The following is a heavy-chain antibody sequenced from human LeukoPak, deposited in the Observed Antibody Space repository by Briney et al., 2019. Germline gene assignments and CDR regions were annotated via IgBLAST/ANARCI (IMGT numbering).Heavy chain of an antibody. CDR2: IKQDGSEK. V-gene: IGHV3-7*01. J-gene: IGHJ5*02. CDR1: GFTFSSYW. Sequence: GGSLRLSCAASGFTFSSYWMSWVRQAPGKGLEWVANIKQDGSEKYYVDSVKGRFTISRDNAKNSLYLQMNSLRAEDTAVYYCAKVFKQWIQLPNWFDPWGQGTLVTVSS. D-gene: IGHD5-18*01. CDR3: AKVFKQWIQLPNWFDP.